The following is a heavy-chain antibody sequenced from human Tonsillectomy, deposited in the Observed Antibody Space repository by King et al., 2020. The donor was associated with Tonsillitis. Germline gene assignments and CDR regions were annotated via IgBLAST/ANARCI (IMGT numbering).Heavy chain of an antibody. CDR3: AREGTWGSNRFDP. V-gene: IGHV4-61*02. CDR2: IYMSGST. Sequence: VQLQESGPGLVKPSQTLSLTCTVSGGSISSGGYYWSWIRQPAGKGLEWIGRIYMSGSTNYNPTLKSRVTMSVDTSKNQFSLKLNSVTAADTAVYFCAREGTWGSNRFDPWGQGALVTVSA. D-gene: IGHD7-27*01. CDR1: GGSISSGGYY. J-gene: IGHJ5*02.